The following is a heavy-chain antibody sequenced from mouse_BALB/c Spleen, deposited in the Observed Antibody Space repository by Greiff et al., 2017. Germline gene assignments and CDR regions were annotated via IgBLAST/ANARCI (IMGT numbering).Heavy chain of an antibody. D-gene: IGHD1-2*01. CDR1: GYSITSGYY. V-gene: IGHV3-6*02. CDR3: AIHYYGQYYFDY. Sequence: EVQLVESGPGLVKPSQSLSLTCSVTGYSITSGYYWNWIRQFPGNKLEWMGYISYDGSNNYNPSLKNRISITRDTSKNQFFLKLNSVTTEDTATYYCAIHYYGQYYFDYWGQGTTLTVSS. CDR2: ISYDGSN. J-gene: IGHJ2*01.